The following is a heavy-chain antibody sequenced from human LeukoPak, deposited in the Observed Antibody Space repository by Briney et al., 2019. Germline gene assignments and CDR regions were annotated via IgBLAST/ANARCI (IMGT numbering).Heavy chain of an antibody. CDR2: LYSAGNT. Sequence: GGSLRLSCAASGFTVSSNYMNWVRQAPGKGLEWVSVLYSAGNTFCADSVKGRFTISRDNSKNTLYLQMRPEDTAVYYCARAREYLAIDYWGQGTLVTVSS. D-gene: IGHD2/OR15-2a*01. CDR3: ARAREYLAIDY. J-gene: IGHJ4*02. CDR1: GFTVSSNY. V-gene: IGHV3-66*02.